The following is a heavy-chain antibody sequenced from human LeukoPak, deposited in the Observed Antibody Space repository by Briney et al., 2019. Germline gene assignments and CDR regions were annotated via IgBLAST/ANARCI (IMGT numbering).Heavy chain of an antibody. CDR2: MNPNSGGT. Sequence: GASVKVSCKASGYTFTSYDINWVRQATGQGLEWMGWMNPNSGGTNYAQKFQGRVTMTRDTSISTAYMGLSRLRSDDTAVYYCARDGEYSSGWTAPFDYWGQGTLVTVSS. J-gene: IGHJ4*02. V-gene: IGHV1-2*02. D-gene: IGHD6-19*01. CDR3: ARDGEYSSGWTAPFDY. CDR1: GYTFTSYD.